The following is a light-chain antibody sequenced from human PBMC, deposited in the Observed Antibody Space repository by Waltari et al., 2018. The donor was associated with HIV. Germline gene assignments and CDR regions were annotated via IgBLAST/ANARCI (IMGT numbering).Light chain of an antibody. CDR2: ANN. Sequence: NFILTQPHSVSESPGKTVTISCTRSSGNIASSYVQWYQQRPGSSPTTVIYANNQRPSGVPARFSASIDSSSNSASLTISGLRTEDEADYYCQSHDNKIFYVFGGGTYVTVL. J-gene: IGLJ1*01. CDR1: SGNIASSY. CDR3: QSHDNKIFYV. V-gene: IGLV6-57*01.